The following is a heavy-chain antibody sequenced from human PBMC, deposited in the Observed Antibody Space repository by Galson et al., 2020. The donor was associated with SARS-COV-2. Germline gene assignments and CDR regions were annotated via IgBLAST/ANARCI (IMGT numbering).Heavy chain of an antibody. CDR2: INHSGST. D-gene: IGHD3-3*01. J-gene: IGHJ6*02. Sequence: SETLSLTCAVYGGSFSGYYSSWIRQPPGKGLEWIGEINHSGSTNYNPSLKSRVTISVDTSKNQFSLKLSSVTAADTAVYYCARGPIPISITIFGVVIMAGGMDVGGQGTTVTVSS. V-gene: IGHV4-34*01. CDR3: ARGPIPISITIFGVVIMAGGMDV. CDR1: GGSFSGYY.